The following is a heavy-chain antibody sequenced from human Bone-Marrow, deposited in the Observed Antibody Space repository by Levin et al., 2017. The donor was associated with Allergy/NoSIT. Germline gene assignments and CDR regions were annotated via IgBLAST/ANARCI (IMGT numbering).Heavy chain of an antibody. V-gene: IGHV3-48*04. CDR3: ARKRGSSWYLWFDP. J-gene: IGHJ5*02. CDR2: ISSSSNTM. Sequence: LSGGSLRLSCAASGFTFSSYSMNWVRQAPGKGLEWISYISSSSNTMYYADSVKGRFTISRDNAKNSLFLQMSSLRAEDTAVYYCARKRGSSWYLWFDPWGQGTLVTVSS. CDR1: GFTFSSYS. D-gene: IGHD6-13*01.